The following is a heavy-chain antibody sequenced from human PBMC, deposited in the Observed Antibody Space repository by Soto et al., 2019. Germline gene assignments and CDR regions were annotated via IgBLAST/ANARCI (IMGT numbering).Heavy chain of an antibody. CDR1: GGTFSSYA. D-gene: IGHD3-22*01. CDR3: ARDHDSSGYHDAFDI. J-gene: IGHJ3*02. Sequence: QVQLVQSGAEVKKPGSSVKVSCKASGGTFSSYAISWVRQAPGQGLDWMGGIIPIFGTANYAQKFQGRVTITADESTSTAYMALSSLRSEDTAVYYCARDHDSSGYHDAFDIWGQGTMVTVSS. CDR2: IIPIFGTA. V-gene: IGHV1-69*01.